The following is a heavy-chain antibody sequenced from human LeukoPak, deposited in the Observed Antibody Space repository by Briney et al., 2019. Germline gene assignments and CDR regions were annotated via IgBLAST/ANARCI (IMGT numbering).Heavy chain of an antibody. CDR1: GFTFSTYA. D-gene: IGHD7-27*01. J-gene: IGHJ4*02. V-gene: IGHV3-23*01. Sequence: GGSLRLSCAASGFTFSTYAMSWVRQAPGKGLEWVSGIVGSDGSIYYADSVKGRFTISRDNTKSTLYLQMNSLRAEDTAVYYCAGRAELGRGFDYWGQGTLVTVSS. CDR3: AGRAELGRGFDY. CDR2: IVGSDGSI.